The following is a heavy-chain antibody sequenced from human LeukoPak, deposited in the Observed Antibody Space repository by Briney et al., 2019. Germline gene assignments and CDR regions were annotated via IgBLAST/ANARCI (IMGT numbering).Heavy chain of an antibody. Sequence: SVKVSCKASGGTFSSYAISWVRQAPGQGLEWMGGIIPIFGTANYAQKFQGRVTITADESTSTAYMALSSLRSEDTAVYYCARRSEGGSYVFDYWGQGTLVTVSS. CDR3: ARRSEGGSYVFDY. J-gene: IGHJ4*02. V-gene: IGHV1-69*01. CDR2: IIPIFGTA. CDR1: GGTFSSYA. D-gene: IGHD1-26*01.